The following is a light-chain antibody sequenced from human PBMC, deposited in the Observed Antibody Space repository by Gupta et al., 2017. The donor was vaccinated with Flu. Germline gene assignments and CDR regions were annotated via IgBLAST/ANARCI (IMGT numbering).Light chain of an antibody. CDR3: QQFENVSPLT. CDR1: QDIRKS. Sequence: DIQLTQSPFSLSASAGDRVTITCQASQDIRKSLNWYQQKPGKAPKLLIYDASNLEIGVPSRFSGSGSGTDFSFTISSLQPEDIATYYCQQFENVSPLTFGGGTKVEI. J-gene: IGKJ4*01. V-gene: IGKV1-33*01. CDR2: DAS.